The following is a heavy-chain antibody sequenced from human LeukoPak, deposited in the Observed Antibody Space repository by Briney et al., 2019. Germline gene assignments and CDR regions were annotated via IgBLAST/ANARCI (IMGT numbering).Heavy chain of an antibody. CDR2: ISYDGSNK. CDR1: GFTFSSYG. J-gene: IGHJ4*02. V-gene: IGHV3-30*18. Sequence: GGSLRLSCAASGFTFSSYGMHWVRQAPGKGLEWVAVISYDGSNKYYADSVKGRFTISRDNSKNTLYLQMNSLRAEDTAVYYCAKDQVNYYGSGSFPHWGQGTLVTVSS. D-gene: IGHD3-10*01. CDR3: AKDQVNYYGSGSFPH.